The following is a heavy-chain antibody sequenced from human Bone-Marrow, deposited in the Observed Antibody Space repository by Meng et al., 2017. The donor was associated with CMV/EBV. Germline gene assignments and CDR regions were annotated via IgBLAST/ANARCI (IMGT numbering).Heavy chain of an antibody. CDR2: IYYGGST. V-gene: IGHV4-39*07. D-gene: IGHD4-11*01. Sequence: SETLSLTSTVSGGSISTSGYYWGWIRQPPGKGLEWIGSIYYGGSTYYSPSLKNRVTISLDTSKSQFSLNLNSVTAADTAIYYCASITTSYTRFDYWGQGTLVTVSS. CDR3: ASITTSYTRFDY. J-gene: IGHJ4*02. CDR1: GGSISTSGYY.